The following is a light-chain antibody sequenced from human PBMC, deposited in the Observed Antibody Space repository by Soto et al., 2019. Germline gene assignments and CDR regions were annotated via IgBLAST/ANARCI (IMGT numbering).Light chain of an antibody. V-gene: IGKV1-5*03. CDR1: QSISGW. Sequence: DIQLTQSPSTLSASVGDRVTITCRASQSISGWLAWYQQKPGKAPKLLIYKASSLESGVPSRFSGSGSGTEFTPTISSLQPDDFATYYCQQYNSYLTWTFGQGTKVDIK. CDR2: KAS. CDR3: QQYNSYLTWT. J-gene: IGKJ1*01.